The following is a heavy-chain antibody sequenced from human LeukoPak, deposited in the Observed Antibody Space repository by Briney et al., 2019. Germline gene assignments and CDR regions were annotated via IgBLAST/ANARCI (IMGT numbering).Heavy chain of an antibody. CDR1: GFTVSSNY. J-gene: IGHJ4*02. D-gene: IGHD6-19*01. CDR2: IYSGGST. CDR3: ARAKYSSGWYVGVFDY. V-gene: IGHV3-66*01. Sequence: GGSLRLSCAASGFTVSSNYMSWVRQAPGKGLEWVSVIYSGGSTYYADSVKGRFTISRDNSKNTLYLQMNSLRAEDTAVYYCARAKYSSGWYVGVFDYWGRGTLVTVSS.